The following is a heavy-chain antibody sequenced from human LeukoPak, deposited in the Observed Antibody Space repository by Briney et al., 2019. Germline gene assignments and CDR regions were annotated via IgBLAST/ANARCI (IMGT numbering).Heavy chain of an antibody. CDR1: GYTFTSYG. Sequence: ASVKVSCKASGYTFTSYGISWVRQPPGQGLEWMGWISAYNGNTNYAQNLQGRVTITTDTSTSTAYMELRSLRYLYTAVCYGARRGHYDFWSGYHRTDAFDIWGQGTMVTVSS. CDR2: ISAYNGNT. J-gene: IGHJ3*02. CDR3: ARRGHYDFWSGYHRTDAFDI. V-gene: IGHV1-18*01. D-gene: IGHD3-3*01.